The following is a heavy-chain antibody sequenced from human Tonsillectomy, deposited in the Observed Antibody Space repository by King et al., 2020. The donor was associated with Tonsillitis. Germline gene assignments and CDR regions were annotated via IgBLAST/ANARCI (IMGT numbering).Heavy chain of an antibody. J-gene: IGHJ6*02. Sequence: QLVQSGAEVKKPGASVKVSCEASGYTFTSYDINWVRQATGQGLEWMGSMNPNSGNTAYAQKFQGRVTMTRNTSISPAYMELSSLKSEDTAVYYCARGIDSSGWLDYYYYGMDGGGQGTTVTASS. CDR1: GYTFTSYD. D-gene: IGHD6-19*01. V-gene: IGHV1-8*01. CDR2: MNPNSGNT. CDR3: ARGIDSSGWLDYYYYGMDG.